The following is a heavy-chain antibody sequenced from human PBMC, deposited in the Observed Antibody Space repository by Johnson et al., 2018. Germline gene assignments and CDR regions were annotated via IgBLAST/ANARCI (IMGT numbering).Heavy chain of an antibody. CDR2: ISWNSATI. Sequence: EVQLVETGGGLVQPGRSLRLSCAASGFTFDDYAMYWVRQTPGKGLEWVSGISWNSATIGYGDSVKGRFTISRDNAKNSLYLQMNSLRAEDTALYYCAKTTSTWYVGDAFDIWGQVTMVTVSS. V-gene: IGHV3-9*01. CDR3: AKTTSTWYVGDAFDI. CDR1: GFTFDDYA. D-gene: IGHD6-13*01. J-gene: IGHJ3*02.